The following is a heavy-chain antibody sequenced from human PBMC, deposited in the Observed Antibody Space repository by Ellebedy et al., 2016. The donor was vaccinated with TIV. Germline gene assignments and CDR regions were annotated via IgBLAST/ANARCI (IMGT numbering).Heavy chain of an antibody. Sequence: ASVKVSCKGSGYSFTSYWIGWVRQMPGKGLEWMGIIYPGDSDTRYSPSFQGQVTISADKSISTASLQWRSLKASDTAMYYCARLKVEIDLLTAFEYWGQGTLVTVSS. V-gene: IGHV5-51*01. J-gene: IGHJ4*02. CDR3: ARLKVEIDLLTAFEY. CDR2: IYPGDSDT. CDR1: GYSFTSYW. D-gene: IGHD3-9*01.